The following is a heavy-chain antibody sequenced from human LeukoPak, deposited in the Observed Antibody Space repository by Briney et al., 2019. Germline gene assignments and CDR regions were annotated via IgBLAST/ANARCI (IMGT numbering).Heavy chain of an antibody. CDR2: IYDSGST. CDR3: ARVTKLAKTYYYGSGSYYSRGFFDY. CDR1: GGSIGSYY. J-gene: IGHJ4*02. Sequence: SETLSLTCIVSGGSIGSYYWSWIRQPPGKGLEWIGYIYDSGSTNYNPSLKSRVIISVDTSKNQFSLKLSSVTAADMAVYYCARVTKLAKTYYYGSGSYYSRGFFDYWGQGTLVTVSS. V-gene: IGHV4-59*12. D-gene: IGHD3-10*01.